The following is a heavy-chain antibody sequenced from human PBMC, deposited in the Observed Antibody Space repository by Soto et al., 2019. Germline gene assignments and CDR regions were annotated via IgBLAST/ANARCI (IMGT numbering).Heavy chain of an antibody. CDR1: SGSISSSNG. V-gene: IGHV4-4*02. CDR3: AGASSGWPRYFDY. CDR2: IYHSGST. J-gene: IGHJ4*02. Sequence: SETLSLTCAVSSGSISSSNGWSWVRQPPGKGLEWIGEIYHSGSTNYNPSLKSRVTISVDKSKNQFSLKLSSVTAADTAVYYCAGASSGWPRYFDYWGQGTLVTVSS. D-gene: IGHD6-19*01.